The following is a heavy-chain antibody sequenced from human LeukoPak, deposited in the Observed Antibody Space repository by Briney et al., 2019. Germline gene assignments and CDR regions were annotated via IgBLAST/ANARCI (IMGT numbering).Heavy chain of an antibody. Sequence: PGGSLRLFCAASGFTFSSYAMSWVRQAPGKGLEWVSAISGSGGSTYYADSVKGRFTISRDNSKNTLYLQMNSLKAEDTAVYYCATSNPYYYDSSAPFGYWGQGTLVTVSS. V-gene: IGHV3-23*01. D-gene: IGHD3-22*01. J-gene: IGHJ4*02. CDR2: ISGSGGST. CDR1: GFTFSSYA. CDR3: ATSNPYYYDSSAPFGY.